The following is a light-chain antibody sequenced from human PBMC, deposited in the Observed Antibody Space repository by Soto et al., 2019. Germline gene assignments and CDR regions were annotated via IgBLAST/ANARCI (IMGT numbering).Light chain of an antibody. CDR3: HQYSEWTQLT. Sequence: EIVMTQSPATRSVSPGERVSLSCRASQSISTNFAGYQQKPGQAPRLLIYGASTRATGLPARFSGSGSGTEFTLTISSLQSEDIAVYLCHQYSEWTQLTFGEGTKVKIK. CDR1: QSISTN. CDR2: GAS. V-gene: IGKV3-15*01. J-gene: IGKJ4*01.